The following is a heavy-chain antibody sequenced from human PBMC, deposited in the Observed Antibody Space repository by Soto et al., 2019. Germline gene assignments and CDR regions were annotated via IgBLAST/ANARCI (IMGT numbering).Heavy chain of an antibody. CDR2: INHSGST. V-gene: IGHV4-34*01. CDR3: ARVKGITGTTDDY. D-gene: IGHD1-7*01. CDR1: GGSFSGYY. J-gene: IGHJ4*02. Sequence: LETLSLTCAVYGGSFSGYYWSWIRQPPGEGVEWSGEINHSGSTNYNQSLKGRVTISVDTSTNQFSLKLSSVTAADTAVYYCARVKGITGTTDDYWGQGTLVTVSS.